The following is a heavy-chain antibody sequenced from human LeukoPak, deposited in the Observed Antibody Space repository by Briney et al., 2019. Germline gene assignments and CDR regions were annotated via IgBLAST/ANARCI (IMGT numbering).Heavy chain of an antibody. CDR1: GYTFTSYY. J-gene: IGHJ3*02. CDR2: IDPSGGST. Sequence: GASVKVPCKASGYTFTSYYMHWVRQAPGQGLEWMGIIDPSGGSTSYAQKFQGRVTMTRDMSTRTVYMELRSLRSEDTAVYYCARPRYGGREAFHIWGQGTMVTVSS. CDR3: ARPRYGGREAFHI. V-gene: IGHV1-46*01. D-gene: IGHD1-26*01.